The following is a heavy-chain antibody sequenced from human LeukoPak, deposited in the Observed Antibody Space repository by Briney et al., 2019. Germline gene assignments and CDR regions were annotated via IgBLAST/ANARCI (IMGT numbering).Heavy chain of an antibody. J-gene: IGHJ4*02. Sequence: GSLRLSCAASGFTFSSYWMSWVRQAPGKGLEWVANIKQDGSEKYYVDSVKGRFTISRDNARNSLYLQMNSLRAEDTAVYYCARDGGSGWPSFDYWGQGTLVTVSS. CDR2: IKQDGSEK. CDR3: ARDGGSGWPSFDY. CDR1: GFTFSSYW. V-gene: IGHV3-7*01. D-gene: IGHD6-19*01.